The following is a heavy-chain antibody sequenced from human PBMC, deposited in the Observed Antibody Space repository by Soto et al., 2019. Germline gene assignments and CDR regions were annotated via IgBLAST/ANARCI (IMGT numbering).Heavy chain of an antibody. D-gene: IGHD6-19*01. CDR3: ARSVAVPGAHIDY. CDR2: VYYTGST. CDR1: GGSISGSY. J-gene: IGHJ4*02. Sequence: SETLSLTCSVSGGSISGSYWSWIRQSPGKGLQWLGYVYYTGSTNYSPSLRSRVSISVDTSKNEFSLRLSSVAAADTAVYFCARSVAVPGAHIDYWGQGTQVTVSS. V-gene: IGHV4-59*01.